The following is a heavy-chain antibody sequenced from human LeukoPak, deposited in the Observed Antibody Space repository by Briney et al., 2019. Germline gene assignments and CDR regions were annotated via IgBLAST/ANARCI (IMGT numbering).Heavy chain of an antibody. Sequence: SETLSLTCTVSGGSISSGSYYWSWIRQPAGKGLEWIGRIYTSGSTNYNPSLKSRVTISVDTSKNQFSLKLSSVTAADTAVYYCAREVAGYSYGQTPYYFDYWGQGTLVTVSS. D-gene: IGHD5-18*01. CDR1: GGSISSGSYY. J-gene: IGHJ4*02. V-gene: IGHV4-61*02. CDR2: IYTSGST. CDR3: AREVAGYSYGQTPYYFDY.